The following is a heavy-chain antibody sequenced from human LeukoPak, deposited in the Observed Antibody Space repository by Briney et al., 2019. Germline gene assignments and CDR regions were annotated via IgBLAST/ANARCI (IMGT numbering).Heavy chain of an antibody. CDR1: GFTFSSYA. Sequence: GRSLRLSCAASGFTFSSYAMHWVRQAPGKGLEWVAVISYDGSNKYYADSVKGRFTISRDNSKNTLYLQMNSLRAEDTAVYYCARADTLWIQSSFDYWGQGTLVTVSS. V-gene: IGHV3-30-3*01. CDR2: ISYDGSNK. D-gene: IGHD5-18*01. J-gene: IGHJ4*02. CDR3: ARADTLWIQSSFDY.